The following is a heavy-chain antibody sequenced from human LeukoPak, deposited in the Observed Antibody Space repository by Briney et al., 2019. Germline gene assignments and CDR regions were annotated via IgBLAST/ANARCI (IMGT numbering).Heavy chain of an antibody. J-gene: IGHJ5*02. D-gene: IGHD6-6*01. CDR3: ARGDLGIAARPLA. Sequence: ASVKVSCRASGYTFTGYYMLWVRQAPGQGLEWMGWINPNSGGTNYAQKFQGRVTMTRDTSISTAYMELSRLRSDDTAVYYCARGDLGIAARPLAWGQATLVTVSS. V-gene: IGHV1-2*02. CDR2: INPNSGGT. CDR1: GYTFTGYY.